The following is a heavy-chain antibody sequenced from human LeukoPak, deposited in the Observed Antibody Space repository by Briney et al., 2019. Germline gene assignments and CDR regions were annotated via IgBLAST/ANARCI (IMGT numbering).Heavy chain of an antibody. V-gene: IGHV3-74*01. CDR1: GFTFSSYC. D-gene: IGHD2-15*01. CDR2: INSDGSST. J-gene: IGHJ4*02. Sequence: GGSLRLSCAASGFTFSSYCMHWVRQAPGKGLVWVSRINSDGSSTSYADSVKGRFTISRDNAKNTLYLQMNSLRAEDTAVYYCASLEDCGGSGYVDYWGQGTLVTVSS. CDR3: ASLEDCGGSGYVDY.